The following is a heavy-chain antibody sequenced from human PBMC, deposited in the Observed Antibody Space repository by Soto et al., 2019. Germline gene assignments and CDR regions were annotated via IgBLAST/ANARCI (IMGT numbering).Heavy chain of an antibody. J-gene: IGHJ4*02. CDR2: IRSKTNNYVT. V-gene: IGHV3-73*01. CDR3: TASPY. CDR1: GFTFSSAA. Sequence: GGSLRLSCVGSGFTFSSAAIHWVRQAPGQGLEWIGRIRSKTNNYVTAYSASVEGRFTLSRDDSRNTTYLEMQSLRVEDTAVYFCTASPYWGQGTLVTVSS.